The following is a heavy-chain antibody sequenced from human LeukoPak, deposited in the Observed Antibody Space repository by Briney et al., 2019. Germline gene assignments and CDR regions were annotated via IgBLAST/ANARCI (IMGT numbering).Heavy chain of an antibody. CDR3: TRDDVVVPAAYQLAIDYYYMDV. V-gene: IGHV3-49*04. CDR1: GFTFGDYA. J-gene: IGHJ6*03. CDR2: IRSKAYGGTT. D-gene: IGHD2-2*01. Sequence: GGSLRLSCTASGFTFGDYAMSWVRQAPGKGLEWVGFIRSKAYGGTTEYAASVKGRFTISRDDSKSIAYLQMNSLKTEDTAVYYCTRDDVVVPAAYQLAIDYYYMDVWGKGTTVTVSS.